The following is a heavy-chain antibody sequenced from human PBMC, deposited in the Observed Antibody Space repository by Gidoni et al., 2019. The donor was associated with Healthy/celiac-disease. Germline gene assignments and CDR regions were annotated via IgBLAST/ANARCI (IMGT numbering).Heavy chain of an antibody. CDR3: ARTYDSSGYYNDAFDI. Sequence: QVQLQESGPGLLKPSGTLSLTCAVPGGSISSSNWWSWVRQPPGKGLEWIGEIYHSGSTNYNTSLKSRVTISVDKSKNQFSLKLSSVTAADTAVYYCARTYDSSGYYNDAFDIWGQGTMVTVSS. D-gene: IGHD3-22*01. V-gene: IGHV4-4*02. CDR1: GGSISSSNW. CDR2: IYHSGST. J-gene: IGHJ3*02.